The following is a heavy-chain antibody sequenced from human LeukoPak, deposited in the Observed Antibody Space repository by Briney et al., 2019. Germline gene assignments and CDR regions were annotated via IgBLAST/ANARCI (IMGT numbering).Heavy chain of an antibody. CDR3: ASEQRLRY. V-gene: IGHV3-7*01. CDR1: GFTFSNYW. CDR2: IKPDGSEK. Sequence: GGSLRLSCAASGFTFSNYWMSWVRQAPGKGLEWVANIKPDGSEKYYLDSVKGRFTISRDNGKNSLYLQMNSLRVEDTALYYCASEQRLRYWGQGTLVTVSS. J-gene: IGHJ4*02. D-gene: IGHD6-25*01.